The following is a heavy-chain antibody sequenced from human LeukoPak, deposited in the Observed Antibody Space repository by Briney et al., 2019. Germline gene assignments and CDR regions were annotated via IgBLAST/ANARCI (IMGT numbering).Heavy chain of an antibody. V-gene: IGHV3-30*02. Sequence: GGSLRLSCAASGFTFSSYGMHWVRQAPGKGLEWVAFTRYDGSNKYYADSVKGRFTISRDNSKNSLYLRMHSLGAEDTAVYYCVRDNPRCCGVVPANIDDYWGQGTLVTVSS. J-gene: IGHJ4*02. CDR3: VRDNPRCCGVVPANIDDY. CDR2: TRYDGSNK. CDR1: GFTFSSYG. D-gene: IGHD2-15*01.